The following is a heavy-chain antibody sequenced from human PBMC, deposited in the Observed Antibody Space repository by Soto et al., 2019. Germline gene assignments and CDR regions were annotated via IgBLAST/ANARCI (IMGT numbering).Heavy chain of an antibody. Sequence: GESLKISCKGSGYSFTSYWISWVRQMPGKGLEWMGRIEPSDSYTNYSPSFQGHVTIPADKSISTAYLQWSSLKASDTAMYYCARHDKSVAGSPTDAFDIWGQGTMVTVSS. CDR1: GYSFTSYW. D-gene: IGHD6-19*01. CDR3: ARHDKSVAGSPTDAFDI. V-gene: IGHV5-10-1*01. CDR2: IEPSDSYT. J-gene: IGHJ3*02.